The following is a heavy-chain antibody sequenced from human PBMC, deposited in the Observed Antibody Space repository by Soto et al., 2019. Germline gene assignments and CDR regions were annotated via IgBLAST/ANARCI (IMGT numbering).Heavy chain of an antibody. V-gene: IGHV3-72*01. CDR3: ARVGAATWDFDS. CDR1: GFTFSDHY. J-gene: IGHJ4*02. CDR2: VRKKVNSYTT. Sequence: GGSLILSCAASGFTFSDHYMDWVRQAPGTGLEWVGRVRKKVNSYTTEYAASVKGRLTISRDDSVNSLYLQMNSLRTEDTAVYYCARVGAATWDFDSWGQGTLVTVSS. D-gene: IGHD1-26*01.